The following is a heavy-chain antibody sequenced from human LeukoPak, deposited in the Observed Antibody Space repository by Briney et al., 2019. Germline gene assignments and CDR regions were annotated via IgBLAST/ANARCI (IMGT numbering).Heavy chain of an antibody. J-gene: IGHJ6*03. CDR2: IYTSGST. Sequence: PSETLSLTCTVSGGSISDYYWNWIRQPAGKGLEWIGRIYTSGSTNYNPSLKSRVTISVDKSKSQFSLKLSSVTAADTAVYYCARDTTPDGYYYYYMDVWGKGTTVTVSS. CDR3: ARDTTPDGYYYYYMDV. D-gene: IGHD1-1*01. V-gene: IGHV4-4*07. CDR1: GGSISDYY.